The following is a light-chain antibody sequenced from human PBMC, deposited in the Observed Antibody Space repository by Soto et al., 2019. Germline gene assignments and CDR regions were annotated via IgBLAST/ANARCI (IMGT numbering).Light chain of an antibody. CDR1: QSVNNN. V-gene: IGKV3-15*01. CDR2: GTS. J-gene: IGKJ5*01. CDR3: QQYNNWLAIT. Sequence: EIVMTQSPATLSVSPGEGVTLSCRASQSVNNNLAWYQQKPGQVPRLLIYGTSTRATGIPARFSGSGFGTEFTLTISSLQSEDFAVYYCQQYNNWLAITFGQGTRLEIK.